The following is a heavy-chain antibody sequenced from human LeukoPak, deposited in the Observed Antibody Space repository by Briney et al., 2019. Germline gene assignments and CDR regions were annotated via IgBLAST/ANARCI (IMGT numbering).Heavy chain of an antibody. CDR3: ARELGINAFDI. J-gene: IGHJ3*02. CDR1: GYTFTANH. D-gene: IGHD7-27*01. Sequence: GASVKVSCKASGYTFTANHLYWVRQAPGQGLEFMGWFDPNSGGTNYAQKFQDRVTITRDTSISTAYMELGRLTSDDTAIYYCARELGINAFDIWGQGTMVTVSS. V-gene: IGHV1-2*02. CDR2: FDPNSGGT.